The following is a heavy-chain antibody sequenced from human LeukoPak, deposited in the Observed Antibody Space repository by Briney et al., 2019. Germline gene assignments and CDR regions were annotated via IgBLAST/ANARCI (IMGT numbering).Heavy chain of an antibody. CDR2: ISSSGSTI. V-gene: IGHV3-11*01. J-gene: IGHJ4*02. CDR1: GFTFSDYY. CDR3: ARDSEAYCGGDCYSGY. D-gene: IGHD2-21*02. Sequence: GGSLRLSCAASGFTFSDYYMSWIRQAPGKGLEWVSYISSSGSTIYYADSVKGRFTISRDNVKNSLYLQMNSLRAEDTAVYYCARDSEAYCGGDCYSGYWGQGTLVTVSS.